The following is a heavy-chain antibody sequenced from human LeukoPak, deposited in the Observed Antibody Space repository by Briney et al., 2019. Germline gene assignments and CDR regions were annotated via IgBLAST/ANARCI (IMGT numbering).Heavy chain of an antibody. Sequence: GGSLRLSCAASGFTFSSYAMSWVRQAPGKGLEWVSAISGSGGSTYYADSVKGRFTISRDNSQNTLHLLMNNLRVEDTAVYFCARDSYGMDLWGQGTTVTVSS. CDR1: GFTFSSYA. CDR2: ISGSGGST. CDR3: ARDSYGMDL. J-gene: IGHJ6*02. V-gene: IGHV3-23*01.